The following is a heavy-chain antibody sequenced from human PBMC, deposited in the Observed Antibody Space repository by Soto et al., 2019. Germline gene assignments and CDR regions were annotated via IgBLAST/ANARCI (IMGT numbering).Heavy chain of an antibody. CDR1: GFIFSSYA. CDR3: AKDRSVVAAYWYFDL. J-gene: IGHJ2*01. D-gene: IGHD2-15*01. CDR2: ISDSGDST. Sequence: PGGSLRLSCAASGFIFSSYAMSWVRQAPGKGLEWVSGISDSGDSTYYEDSVKGRFTISRDNSKNTLYLQMNSLRAEDTAVYYCAKDRSVVAAYWYFDLWGRGNLVTVSS. V-gene: IGHV3-23*01.